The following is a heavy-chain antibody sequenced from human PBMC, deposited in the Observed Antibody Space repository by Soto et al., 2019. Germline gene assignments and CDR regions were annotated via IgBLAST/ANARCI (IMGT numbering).Heavy chain of an antibody. J-gene: IGHJ4*02. Sequence: GASVKVSCKASGGTFSSYTISWVRQAPGQGLEWMGRIIPILGIANYAQKFQGRVTITADKSTSTAYMELSSLRSEDTAVYYCARDMDRDYVWGSYRYETPEFDDWGQGTLVTVSS. CDR3: ARDMDRDYVWGSYRYETPEFDD. V-gene: IGHV1-69*04. CDR1: GGTFSSYT. D-gene: IGHD3-16*02. CDR2: IIPILGIA.